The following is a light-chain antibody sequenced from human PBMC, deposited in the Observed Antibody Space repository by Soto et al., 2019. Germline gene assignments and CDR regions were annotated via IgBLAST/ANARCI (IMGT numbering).Light chain of an antibody. J-gene: IGKJ1*01. V-gene: IGKV3-20*01. CDR3: QQYNNWPRT. CDR1: QSVNSGQ. Sequence: EIVLQKSPGTMSLSPGARSPLSGRASQSVNSGQLAWYQHKPGQAPRLLMYGASNRATGIPDRFSGSASGTGFTLTISRLEPGEFAVYYCQQYNNWPRTVGQGTKVDIK. CDR2: GAS.